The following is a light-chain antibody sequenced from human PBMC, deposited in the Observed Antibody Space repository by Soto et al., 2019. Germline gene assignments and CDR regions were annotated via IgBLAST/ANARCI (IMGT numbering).Light chain of an antibody. J-gene: IGLJ3*02. V-gene: IGLV1-44*01. Sequence: QSVLTQPPSASGTPGQRVTISCSGSSSNIGSNTVNWYQQLPGTAPKLLIYTNNQRPSGVPDRFSGSKSGTSASLAIRGLQSDDEADYYCAAGDDSLNGWVFGGGTKLTVL. CDR2: TNN. CDR3: AAGDDSLNGWV. CDR1: SSNIGSNT.